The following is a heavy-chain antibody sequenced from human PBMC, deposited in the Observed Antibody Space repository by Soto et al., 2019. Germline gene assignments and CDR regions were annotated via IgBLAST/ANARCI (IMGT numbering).Heavy chain of an antibody. Sequence: TSETLSLTCAVYGGSFSGYYWSWIRQPPGKGLEWIGEINHSGSTNYNPSLKSRVTISVDTSKNQFSLKLSSVTAADTAVYYCARGPRRFLEWLSRGYGMDVWGQGTTVTVSS. V-gene: IGHV4-34*01. CDR3: ARGPRRFLEWLSRGYGMDV. J-gene: IGHJ6*02. CDR2: INHSGST. CDR1: GGSFSGYY. D-gene: IGHD3-3*01.